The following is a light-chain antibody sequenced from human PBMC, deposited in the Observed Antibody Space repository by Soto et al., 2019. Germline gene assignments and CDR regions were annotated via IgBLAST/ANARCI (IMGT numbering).Light chain of an antibody. CDR3: SSYTSSSTVI. V-gene: IGLV2-14*01. J-gene: IGLJ2*01. CDR1: SSDVGGYNY. CDR2: DVN. Sequence: QSVLTQPASVSGSPGQSITISCSGTSSDVGGYNYVSWYQHHPDKAPKLIIYDVNTRPSGVSTRFSGSKSGNTASLTISGLQAEDEADYYCSSYTSSSTVIFGGGTKLTVL.